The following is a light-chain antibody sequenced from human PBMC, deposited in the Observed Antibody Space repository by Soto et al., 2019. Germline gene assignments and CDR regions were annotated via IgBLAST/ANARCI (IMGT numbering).Light chain of an antibody. CDR1: QNIDTY. Sequence: DIVLTQSPATLSLSPGERATLSCRASQNIDTYLDWYQQKPGQSPGLLIFDASSRATGTPARFSGSGSGTDFTLTINSLEPEDFALYHCLQRSAWPLTFGPGTKVDIK. J-gene: IGKJ3*01. CDR2: DAS. V-gene: IGKV3-11*01. CDR3: LQRSAWPLT.